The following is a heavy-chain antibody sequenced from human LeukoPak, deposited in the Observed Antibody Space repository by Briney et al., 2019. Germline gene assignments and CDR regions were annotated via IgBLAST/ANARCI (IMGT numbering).Heavy chain of an antibody. J-gene: IGHJ3*02. D-gene: IGHD4-11*01. CDR2: ISYAGSNK. V-gene: IGHV3-30-3*01. CDR3: ARGQHRVTYSDDAFDI. Sequence: GGSLRLSCAPSGFTFSSYAMHWVRQAPGKGLEWVAVISYAGSNKFYADSVRGRVTISRDNSKNTLYLQMNNLKTEDTAVYYCARGQHRVTYSDDAFDIWGQGIMVTVSS. CDR1: GFTFSSYA.